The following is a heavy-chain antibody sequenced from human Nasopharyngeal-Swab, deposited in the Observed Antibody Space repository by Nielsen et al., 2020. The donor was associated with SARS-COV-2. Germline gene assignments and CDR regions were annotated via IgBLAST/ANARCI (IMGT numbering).Heavy chain of an antibody. Sequence: GASLKISCKGSGYSFTSYWIGWDRQMPGKSLEWMGIIYPGDSDTRYSPSFQGQVTISADKSISTAYLQWSSLKASDTAMYYCARHVGSGWYGVDYWGQGTLVTVSS. CDR3: ARHVGSGWYGVDY. V-gene: IGHV5-51*01. CDR2: IYPGDSDT. D-gene: IGHD6-19*01. J-gene: IGHJ4*02. CDR1: GYSFTSYW.